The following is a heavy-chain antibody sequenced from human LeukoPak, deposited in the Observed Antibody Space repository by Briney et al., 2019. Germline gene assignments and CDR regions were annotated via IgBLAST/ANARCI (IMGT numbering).Heavy chain of an antibody. Sequence: SQTLSLTCTVSGGSISSYYWSWIRQSPGKGLEWIGYIYYTGTSYNPSLKSRVTISADTSKNQFSLKLISVTAADAAVYYCASRKLGNDYWGQGTLVTVSS. J-gene: IGHJ4*02. D-gene: IGHD7-27*01. CDR3: ASRKLGNDY. CDR1: GGSISSYY. CDR2: IYYTGT. V-gene: IGHV4-59*01.